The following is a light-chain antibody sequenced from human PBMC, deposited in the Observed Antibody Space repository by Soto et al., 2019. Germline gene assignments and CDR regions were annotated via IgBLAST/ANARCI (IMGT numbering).Light chain of an antibody. CDR3: QQYGNSPIT. CDR1: QSVSSY. J-gene: IGKJ5*01. Sequence: EIVLTQSPATLSLSPGERATLSCRASQSVSSYLAWYQQKPGQAPRLLISGASSRATGIPDRFSGSGSGTDFTLTVSRLEPEDFALYYCQQYGNSPITFGQGTRLEI. CDR2: GAS. V-gene: IGKV3-20*01.